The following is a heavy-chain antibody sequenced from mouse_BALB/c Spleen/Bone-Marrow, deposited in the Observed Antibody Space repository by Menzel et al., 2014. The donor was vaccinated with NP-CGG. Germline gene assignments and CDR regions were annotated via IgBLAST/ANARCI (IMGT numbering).Heavy chain of an antibody. J-gene: IGHJ1*01. V-gene: IGHV14-3*02. CDR1: GFNIKDTY. CDR3: ASYYYGRYFDV. D-gene: IGHD1-1*01. CDR2: IDPANGNT. Sequence: EVNLVESGAELVKPGASVKLSCTASGFNIKDTYMHWVKQRPEQGLEWIGRIDPANGNTKYDPKFQGKATITADTPSNTASLQLSSMTSEDTAVYYCASYYYGRYFDVWGAGTTVTVSS.